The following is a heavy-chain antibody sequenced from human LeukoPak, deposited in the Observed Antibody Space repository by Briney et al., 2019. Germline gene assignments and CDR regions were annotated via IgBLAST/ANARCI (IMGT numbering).Heavy chain of an antibody. D-gene: IGHD6-13*01. Sequence: PGGSLRLSCAASGFTFSSYAMSWVRQAPGKGLEGVSAISGSGGSTFYADSVKGRFTISRDNSKNTLYLQMNRLRAEDTAVYYCAKQTPPSSSWHINYPIDYWGQGTLVTVSS. CDR2: ISGSGGST. CDR1: GFTFSSYA. V-gene: IGHV3-23*01. CDR3: AKQTPPSSSWHINYPIDY. J-gene: IGHJ4*02.